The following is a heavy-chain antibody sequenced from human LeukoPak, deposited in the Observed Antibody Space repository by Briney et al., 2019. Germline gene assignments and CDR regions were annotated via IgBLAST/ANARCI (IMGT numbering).Heavy chain of an antibody. Sequence: SVKVSCKASGGTFSSYAISWVRQAPGQGLEWMGGIIPIFGTANYAQKFQGRVTITTDESTSTAYMELSSLRSEDTAVYYCARESRSTALDYYYYMDVWGKRTTVTVSS. CDR2: IIPIFGTA. D-gene: IGHD2-2*01. J-gene: IGHJ6*03. CDR3: ARESRSTALDYYYYMDV. V-gene: IGHV1-69*05. CDR1: GGTFSSYA.